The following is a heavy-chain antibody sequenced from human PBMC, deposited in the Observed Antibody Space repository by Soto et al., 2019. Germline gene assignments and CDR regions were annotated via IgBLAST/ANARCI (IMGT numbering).Heavy chain of an antibody. V-gene: IGHV3-33*01. CDR1: GFTFSNYG. CDR3: ARMIGHTADY. D-gene: IGHD2-21*01. CDR2: IWYDGSDK. Sequence: QVQLVESGGGVVQPGRSLRLSCAASGFTFSNYGMHWVRQAPGKGLEWIALIWYDGSDKYYADSVKGRFTISRDNSKNTLYMQMNSLRAEDTAVYYCARMIGHTADYWGQGTLVTVS. J-gene: IGHJ4*02.